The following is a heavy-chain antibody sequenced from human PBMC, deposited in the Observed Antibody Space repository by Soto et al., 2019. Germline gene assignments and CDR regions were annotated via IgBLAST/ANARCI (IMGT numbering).Heavy chain of an antibody. Sequence: ASVKVSCKASGYTFNRYYMHWVRQAPGPGLEWMGWISPHTGGTTYAQKFQGRVTMTRDTSVSTAFMELSRLGSDDTAVYYCGRSSSMLGAGWSDSWGRGTLVTVSS. CDR3: GRSSSMLGAGWSDS. V-gene: IGHV1-2*02. J-gene: IGHJ5*01. D-gene: IGHD2-8*01. CDR2: ISPHTGGT. CDR1: GYTFNRYY.